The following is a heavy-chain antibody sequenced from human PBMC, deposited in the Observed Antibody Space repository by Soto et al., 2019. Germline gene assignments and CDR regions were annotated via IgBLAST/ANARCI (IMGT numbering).Heavy chain of an antibody. D-gene: IGHD6-19*01. CDR2: ISYDGSNK. CDR1: GFTFSSYG. V-gene: IGHV3-30*18. J-gene: IGHJ5*02. CDR3: AKGNGQWPNWFDR. Sequence: QVQLVESGGGVVQPGRSLRLSCAASGFTFSSYGMHWVRQAPGKGLEWVAVISYDGSNKYYADSVKGRFTFSRDNSKNALYLQMNSLRAEDTAVYYCAKGNGQWPNWFDRWGQGTLVTVSS.